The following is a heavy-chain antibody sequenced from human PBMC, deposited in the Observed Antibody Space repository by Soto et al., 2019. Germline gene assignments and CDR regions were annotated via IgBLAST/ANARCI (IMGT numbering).Heavy chain of an antibody. J-gene: IGHJ6*02. V-gene: IGHV3-15*01. D-gene: IGHD3-22*01. CDR2: IKSKTDGGTT. Sequence: PGGSLRLSCAASGFTFSNAWMSWVRQAPGKGLEWVGRIKSKTDGGTTDYAAPVKGRFTISRDDSKNTLYLQMNSLKTEDTAVYYCTTEVYYYDDAPSHPNYYYYYGMDVWGQGTTVTVSS. CDR1: GFTFSNAW. CDR3: TTEVYYYDDAPSHPNYYYYYGMDV.